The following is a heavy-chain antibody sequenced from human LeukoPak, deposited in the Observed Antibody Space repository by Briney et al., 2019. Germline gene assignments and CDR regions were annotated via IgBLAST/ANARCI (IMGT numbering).Heavy chain of an antibody. Sequence: ASVKVSCKASGYTFTSYYMHWVRPAPGQGLEWMGIINPSGGSTSYAQKFQGRVTMTRDTSTSTVYMGLSSLRSEDTAVYYCARDFLQQQLVRHWFDPWGQGTLVTVSS. CDR1: GYTFTSYY. CDR2: INPSGGST. J-gene: IGHJ5*02. V-gene: IGHV1-46*01. D-gene: IGHD6-13*01. CDR3: ARDFLQQQLVRHWFDP.